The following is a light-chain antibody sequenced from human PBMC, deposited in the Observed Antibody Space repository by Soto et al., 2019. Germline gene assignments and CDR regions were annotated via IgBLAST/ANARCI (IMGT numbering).Light chain of an antibody. V-gene: IGKV3D-20*02. CDR3: QQRSNWHT. CDR1: QSVSSSY. CDR2: GAS. Sequence: EIVLTQSPGTLSLSPGERATLSCRASQSVSSSYLAWYQQKPGQAPRLLIYGASSRATGIPARFSGSGSGTDFTLTISSLEPEDFAVYYCQQRSNWHTFGQGTRLEIK. J-gene: IGKJ5*01.